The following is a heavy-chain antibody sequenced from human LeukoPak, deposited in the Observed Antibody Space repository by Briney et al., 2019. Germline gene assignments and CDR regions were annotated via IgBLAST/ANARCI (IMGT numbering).Heavy chain of an antibody. Sequence: KPSQTLSLTCTVSGGSISSGGYYWSWIRQHPGKGLEWIGYIYYSGSTYYNPSLKSRVTISVDTSKSQFSLKLSSVTAADTAVYYCASIIADPNYYYGMDVWGQGTTVTVSS. J-gene: IGHJ6*02. D-gene: IGHD6-13*01. CDR3: ASIIADPNYYYGMDV. V-gene: IGHV4-31*03. CDR1: GGSISSGGYY. CDR2: IYYSGST.